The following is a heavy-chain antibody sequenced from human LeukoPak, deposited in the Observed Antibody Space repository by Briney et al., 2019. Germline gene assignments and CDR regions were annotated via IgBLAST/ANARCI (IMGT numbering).Heavy chain of an antibody. D-gene: IGHD6-19*01. J-gene: IGHJ4*02. CDR3: ARYSSGWYGESLNY. CDR1: GFTFSSYA. V-gene: IGHV3-23*01. CDR2: ISGSGRTT. Sequence: GGSLRLSCAASGFTFSSYAMSWVRQAPGKGLEWVSGISGSGRTTYYADSVKGRFTISRDNAKNSLYLQMNSLRAEDTAVYYCARYSSGWYGESLNYWGQGTLVTVSS.